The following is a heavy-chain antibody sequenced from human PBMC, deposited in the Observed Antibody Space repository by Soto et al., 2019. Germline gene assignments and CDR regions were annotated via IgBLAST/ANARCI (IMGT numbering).Heavy chain of an antibody. D-gene: IGHD2-2*01. Sequence: EVQLLESGGSLVQPGGSLRLSCAASGFTSSTYAMSWVRQAPGKGLEWVAGLFGSGRGISYADAVKGRFIISRDNSNNFLYLQMHGLRVEDTAVYYCAKDRQPDGLWPFDHWGQGTLVTVSS. V-gene: IGHV3-23*01. CDR1: GFTSSTYA. CDR3: AKDRQPDGLWPFDH. J-gene: IGHJ4*02. CDR2: LFGSGRGI.